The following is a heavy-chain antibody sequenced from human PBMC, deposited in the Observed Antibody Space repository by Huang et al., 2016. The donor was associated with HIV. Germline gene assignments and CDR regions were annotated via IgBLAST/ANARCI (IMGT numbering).Heavy chain of an antibody. D-gene: IGHD5-18*01. CDR3: ARAKDTWDAYDI. V-gene: IGHV3-30-3*01. J-gene: IGHJ3*02. CDR1: GFPFNNHA. CDR2: ISNDGSNN. Sequence: QVQLVESGGGVVQPGRSLRLSCAASGFPFNNHAMPWGRQAPGKGLDWVAVISNDGSNNYYADSVKGRFTISRDSSKSTLFLHMTSLRTEDTAVYYCARAKDTWDAYDIWGQGTMVIVSS.